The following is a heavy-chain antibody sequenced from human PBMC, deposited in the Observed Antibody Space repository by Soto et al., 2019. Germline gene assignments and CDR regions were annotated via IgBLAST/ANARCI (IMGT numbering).Heavy chain of an antibody. CDR2: IYYSGST. J-gene: IGHJ4*02. CDR1: GGSISSSSYY. V-gene: IGHV4-39*01. CDR3: ARCYGGTLDY. D-gene: IGHD4-17*01. Sequence: PSETLSLTCTVSGGSISSSSYYWGWIRQPPGKGLECIGSIYYSGSTYYNPSLKSRVTISVDTSKNQFSLTLSSVTAADTAVYYCARCYGGTLDYWGQGTLVTVSS.